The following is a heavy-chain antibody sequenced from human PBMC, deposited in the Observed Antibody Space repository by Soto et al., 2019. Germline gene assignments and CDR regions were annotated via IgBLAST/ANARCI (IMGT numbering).Heavy chain of an antibody. CDR1: GYTFSRYG. Sequence: GASVKVSCKASGYTFSRYGISWVRQGPGQRLEWMGWISAYNGNTNYAQKLQGRVTMTTDTSTSTAYMELRSLRSDDTAVYYCARDTASGGSGYYTWAFDIWGQGTMVTVSS. J-gene: IGHJ3*02. CDR3: ARDTASGGSGYYTWAFDI. V-gene: IGHV1-18*01. CDR2: ISAYNGNT. D-gene: IGHD3-3*01.